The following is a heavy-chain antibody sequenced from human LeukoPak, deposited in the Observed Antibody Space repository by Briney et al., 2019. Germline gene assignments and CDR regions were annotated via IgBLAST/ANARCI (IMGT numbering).Heavy chain of an antibody. Sequence: EGSLRLSCAASGFTFSSYEMNWVRQAPGKGLEWVSYISSSGSTIYYADSVKGRFTISRDNAKNSLYLQMNSLRAEDTAVYYCARDGYYYGTSGYYEFYYYMDVWGKGTTVTVSS. CDR2: ISSSGSTI. CDR3: ARDGYYYGTSGYYEFYYYMDV. J-gene: IGHJ6*03. CDR1: GFTFSSYE. V-gene: IGHV3-48*03. D-gene: IGHD3-22*01.